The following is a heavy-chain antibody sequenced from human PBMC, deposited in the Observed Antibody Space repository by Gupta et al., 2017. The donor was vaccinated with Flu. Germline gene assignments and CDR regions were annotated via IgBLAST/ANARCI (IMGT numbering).Heavy chain of an antibody. Sequence: EVQLVESGGGLDKPGGSLRLSGEASAGPFSRYWMHWVRQAPGKGLVWVSRINEDGRTTNYADSVKCRFTVSRDNAKNTLYLQMNSLRGDDTAVYYCVRDLAGRYGYWGQGMLVTVSS. CDR1: AGPFSRYW. CDR3: VRDLAGRYGY. V-gene: IGHV3-74*01. J-gene: IGHJ4*02. D-gene: IGHD6-19*01. CDR2: INEDGRTT.